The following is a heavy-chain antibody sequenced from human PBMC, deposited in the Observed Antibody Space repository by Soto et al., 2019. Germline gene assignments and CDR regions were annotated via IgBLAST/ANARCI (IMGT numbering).Heavy chain of an antibody. CDR2: VSYDGSKK. V-gene: IGHV3-30*03. Sequence: QVEQVESGGGVVQPGTSLRLTCAGSGFTFSRNGMHWVRQAPGKGLEWVALVSYDGSKKYYVDSVKGRFTISRDNSENTLYLQMNSLRAEDTAVYYCARWVGGSMSDNSGKYDSWGQGTLVTVSS. J-gene: IGHJ5*01. D-gene: IGHD3-22*01. CDR3: ARWVGGSMSDNSGKYDS. CDR1: GFTFSRNG.